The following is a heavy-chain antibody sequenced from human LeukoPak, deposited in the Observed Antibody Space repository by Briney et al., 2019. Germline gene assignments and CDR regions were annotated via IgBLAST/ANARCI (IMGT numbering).Heavy chain of an antibody. CDR1: GFTFSIYS. CDR2: ISTSSSTI. Sequence: HPGGSLRLSCAASGFTFSIYSMNWVRQAPGKGLEWVSYISTSSSTIYYADSVKGRFTISRDNSKNTLNLQMNSLRAEDTAVYYCAESRVAVGGTPFDYWGQGTRVTVSS. D-gene: IGHD1-26*01. V-gene: IGHV3-48*01. CDR3: AESRVAVGGTPFDY. J-gene: IGHJ4*02.